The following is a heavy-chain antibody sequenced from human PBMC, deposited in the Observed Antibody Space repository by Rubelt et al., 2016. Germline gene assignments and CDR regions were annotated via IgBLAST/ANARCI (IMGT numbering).Heavy chain of an antibody. CDR1: GFSFSALW. CDR3: ARGRGGTYGYWDY. V-gene: IGHV3-48*02. D-gene: IGHD5-18*01. CDR2: ISSSSSLI. Sequence: GGGLVQPGGSLRLSCAASGFSFSALWMHWVRQAPGKGLEWVSYISSSSSLIYYADSVKGRFTISRDNAKNTVYLQMNSLRDDDTAVYYCARGRGGTYGYWDYWGQGILVTVSS. J-gene: IGHJ4*02.